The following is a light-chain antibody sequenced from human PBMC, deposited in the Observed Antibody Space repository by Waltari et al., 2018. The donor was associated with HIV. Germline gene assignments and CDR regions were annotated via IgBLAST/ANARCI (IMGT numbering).Light chain of an antibody. J-gene: IGKJ4*01. Sequence: EVVMTQSPASLSLSPGERATLPCRASQSVSSSLAWYQQKPGQAPRPLIYGASTRATGVPARFSGSGSGTEFTLTISNLQSDDLALYYCQQYHIWSRGTFGGGTKVEIK. CDR2: GAS. CDR3: QQYHIWSRGT. CDR1: QSVSSS. V-gene: IGKV3-15*01.